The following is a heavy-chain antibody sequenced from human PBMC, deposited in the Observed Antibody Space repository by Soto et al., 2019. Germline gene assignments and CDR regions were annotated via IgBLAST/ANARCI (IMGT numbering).Heavy chain of an antibody. D-gene: IGHD1-26*01. V-gene: IGHV1-18*04. J-gene: IGHJ4*02. Sequence: QVPLVQSGGEMKKPGASVKVSCKASGYTFNRHGITCVRQAPGQGLEWMGWISGYNGDINYEQKFQGRVTLSSDTLTSTVYLELKSLRFDDTAVYYCARVRIVGAREIDFWGQGTLVTVSS. CDR3: ARVRIVGAREIDF. CDR2: ISGYNGDI. CDR1: GYTFNRHG.